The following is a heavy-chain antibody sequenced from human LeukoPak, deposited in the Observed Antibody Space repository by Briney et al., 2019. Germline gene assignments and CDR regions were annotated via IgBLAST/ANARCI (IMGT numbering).Heavy chain of an antibody. CDR2: ISFDGNNK. V-gene: IGHV3-30*04. CDR3: AREPIAVTGAFDY. Sequence: GRSLRLSCAASGFTFGSYAPYWVRQAPGKGLECVALISFDGNNKYYADSVKGRFTISRDNSKNTLYLQMSSLRPEDTAVYYCAREPIAVTGAFDYWGQGTLVTVSS. J-gene: IGHJ4*02. CDR1: GFTFGSYA. D-gene: IGHD6-19*01.